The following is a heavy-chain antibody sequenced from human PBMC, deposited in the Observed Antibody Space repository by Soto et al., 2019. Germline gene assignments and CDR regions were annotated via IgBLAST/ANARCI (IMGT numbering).Heavy chain of an antibody. CDR3: AKYGSGGYFDY. Sequence: EVQLLESGGGLLQPGGSLRLSCVASGFTFSSFTMSWVRQAPGKGLEWVSVISGSGGTTYYADSVKGRFTISRDNSKNTLNLQMDSLRVEDTAVYYCAKYGSGGYFDYWGQGTLVTVSS. J-gene: IGHJ4*02. CDR1: GFTFSSFT. V-gene: IGHV3-23*01. CDR2: ISGSGGTT. D-gene: IGHD6-19*01.